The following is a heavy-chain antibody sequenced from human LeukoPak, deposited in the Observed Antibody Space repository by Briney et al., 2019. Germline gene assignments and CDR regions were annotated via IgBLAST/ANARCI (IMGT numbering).Heavy chain of an antibody. CDR1: GIAFRNYA. V-gene: IGHV3-23*01. Sequence: GGSLRLSCVASGIAFRNYAMTWVRQAPGKGLEWVSSITGSGTTTRYADSVKGRFTISRDNSVGTLYLQLNSLSAGDTAVYYCGIDPNGDYIGAFDFWGQGTKVTASS. CDR3: GIDPNGDYIGAFDF. D-gene: IGHD4-17*01. J-gene: IGHJ3*01. CDR2: ITGSGTTT.